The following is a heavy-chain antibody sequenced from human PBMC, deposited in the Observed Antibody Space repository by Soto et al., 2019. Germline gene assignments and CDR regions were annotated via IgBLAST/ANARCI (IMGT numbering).Heavy chain of an antibody. J-gene: IGHJ5*02. CDR3: ASDISTRTNASRYFALS. D-gene: IGHD1-26*01. Sequence: SETLSLTCTVSGGSISSGDYYWSWIRQPPGKGLEWIGSIYYSGSTYYNPSLKSRVTISVDTSKNQFSLKLSSVTAADTAVYYCASDISTRTNASRYFALSLGQAPPVT. CDR1: GGSISSGDYY. CDR2: IYYSGST. V-gene: IGHV4-30-4*01.